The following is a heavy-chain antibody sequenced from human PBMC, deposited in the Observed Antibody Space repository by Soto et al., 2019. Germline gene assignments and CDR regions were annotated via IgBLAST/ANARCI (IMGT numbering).Heavy chain of an antibody. CDR2: IIPIFGTA. D-gene: IGHD5-12*01. CDR3: ERVEMATGPYYYGMDV. V-gene: IGHV1-69*06. CDR1: GGTFSSYA. Sequence: QVQLVQSGAEVKKPGSSVKVSCKASGGTFSSYAISWVRQAPGQGLEWMGGIIPIFGTANYAQKFQGRVTITADKSTSTAYMELSSLRSEDTAVYYCERVEMATGPYYYGMDVWGQGTTVTVSS. J-gene: IGHJ6*02.